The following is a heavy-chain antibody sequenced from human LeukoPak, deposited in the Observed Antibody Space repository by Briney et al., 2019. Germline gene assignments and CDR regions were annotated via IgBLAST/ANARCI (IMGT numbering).Heavy chain of an antibody. Sequence: GGSLRLSCAASGFTFSSHSMNWVRQAPGKGLEWVSYISRSSTYIYYAASVKGRFAISRDNARNSLFLQMNSLRAEDSGIYYCARDPRLEISGMVIDMLDYWGQGTLVTVSS. J-gene: IGHJ4*02. CDR2: ISRSSTYI. D-gene: IGHD3-3*01. CDR1: GFTFSSHS. CDR3: ARDPRLEISGMVIDMLDY. V-gene: IGHV3-21*01.